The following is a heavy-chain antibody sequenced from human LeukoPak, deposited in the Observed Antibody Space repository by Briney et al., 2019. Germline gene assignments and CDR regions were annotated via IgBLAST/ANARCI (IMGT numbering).Heavy chain of an antibody. J-gene: IGHJ3*02. CDR1: GFTFDDYA. CDR2: ISWNSGSI. D-gene: IGHD2-21*02. V-gene: IGHV3-9*01. Sequence: LSGGSLRLSCAASGFTFDDYAMHWVRQAPGKGLEWVSGISWNSGSIGCADSVKGRFTISRDNAKNSLYLQMNSLRAEDTALYYCAKDKRRGGGDRNDAFDIWGQGTMVTVSS. CDR3: AKDKRRGGGDRNDAFDI.